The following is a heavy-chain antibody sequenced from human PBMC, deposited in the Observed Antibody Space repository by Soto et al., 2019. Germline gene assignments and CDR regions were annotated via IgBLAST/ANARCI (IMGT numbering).Heavy chain of an antibody. J-gene: IGHJ6*02. CDR2: IYYSGST. Sequence: QVQLQESGPGLVKPSQTLSLTCTVSGGSISSGGYYWSWIRQHPGKGLEWIGYIYYSGSTYYNPTLKSRVTISGDTSKIQFSLKLSSVNAADTAVYYWARVFGFSGMDVWGQGTTVTVSS. CDR1: GGSISSGGYY. V-gene: IGHV4-31*03. D-gene: IGHD3-3*01. CDR3: ARVFGFSGMDV.